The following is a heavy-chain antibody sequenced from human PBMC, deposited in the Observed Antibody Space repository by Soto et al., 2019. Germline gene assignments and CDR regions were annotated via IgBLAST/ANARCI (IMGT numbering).Heavy chain of an antibody. J-gene: IGHJ4*02. V-gene: IGHV3-30*18. CDR1: GFTFSSYG. Sequence: QVQLVESGGGVVQPGRSLRLSCAASGFTFSSYGMHWVRQAPGKGLEWVAVISYDGSNKYYADSVKGRFTISRDNSKNTLYLQMNSLRAEDTAVYYCAKDRHPRSFLIDYWGQGTLVTVSS. CDR3: AKDRHPRSFLIDY. D-gene: IGHD3-3*01. CDR2: ISYDGSNK.